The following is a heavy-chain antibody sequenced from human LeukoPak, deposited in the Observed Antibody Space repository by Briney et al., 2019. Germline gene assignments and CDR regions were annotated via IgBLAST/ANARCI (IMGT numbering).Heavy chain of an antibody. CDR2: IYWDDDK. J-gene: IGHJ3*02. Sequence: SGPTLVKPTQTLTLTCTFSGFSLSTSGVGVGWIRQPPGKALEWLALIYWDDDKHYSPSLKSRLTITKDTSKNQVVLTMTNMDPVDTATYYCAHITLGGSGSYYRVADAFDIWGQGTMVTVSS. V-gene: IGHV2-5*02. CDR3: AHITLGGSGSYYRVADAFDI. D-gene: IGHD3-10*01. CDR1: GFSLSTSGVG.